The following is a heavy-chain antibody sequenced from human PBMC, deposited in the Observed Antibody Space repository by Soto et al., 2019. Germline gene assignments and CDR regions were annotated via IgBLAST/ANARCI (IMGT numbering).Heavy chain of an antibody. CDR2: IIPIFGTA. Sequence: SVNVSCKASGGTFSSYAISWVRQAPGQGLEWMGGIIPIFGTANYAQKFQGRVTITADESTSTAYMELSSLRSEDTAVYYCARDSLYCGGDRYFSWCDHWGQGTLVIVSA. CDR1: GGTFSSYA. CDR3: ARDSLYCGGDRYFSWCDH. J-gene: IGHJ5*02. V-gene: IGHV1-69*13. D-gene: IGHD2-21*02.